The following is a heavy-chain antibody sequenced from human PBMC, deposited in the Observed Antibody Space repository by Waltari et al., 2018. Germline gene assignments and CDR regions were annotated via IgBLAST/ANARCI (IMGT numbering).Heavy chain of an antibody. CDR1: GYTFTGYH. Sequence: QMQLVQSGAEVKKPGASVKVSCTASGYTFTGYHLHWVRQAPGQGREWMGWINPTSGGTNYAQKFQGRVTMTRDTSISTAYMELSRLRSDDTAVYYCARYYSGSYLKYFQHWGQGTLVTVSS. CDR3: ARYYSGSYLKYFQH. CDR2: INPTSGGT. D-gene: IGHD1-26*01. V-gene: IGHV1-2*02. J-gene: IGHJ1*01.